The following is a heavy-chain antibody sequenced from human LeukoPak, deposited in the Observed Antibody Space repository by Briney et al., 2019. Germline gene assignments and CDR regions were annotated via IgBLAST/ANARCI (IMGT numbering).Heavy chain of an antibody. CDR1: GFTFSSYA. Sequence: GGSLRLSCAASGFTFSSYAMSWVRQAPGKGLEWVSAISGSGGSTYYADSVKGRFTISRDNSKNTLYLQMNSLRAEDTAVYYSAKDREEYSGYATFDYWGQGTLVTVSS. J-gene: IGHJ4*02. D-gene: IGHD5-12*01. CDR3: AKDREEYSGYATFDY. CDR2: ISGSGGST. V-gene: IGHV3-23*01.